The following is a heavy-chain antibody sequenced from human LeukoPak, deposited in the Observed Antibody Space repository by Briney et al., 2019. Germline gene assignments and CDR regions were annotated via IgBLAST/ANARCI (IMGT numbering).Heavy chain of an antibody. D-gene: IGHD3-10*01. CDR3: ARHFGTSYYYYYGMDV. J-gene: IGHJ6*02. Sequence: PSETLSLTCTVSGGSISSYYWSWIRQPPGKGLEWIGYIYYSGSTNYNPSLKSRVTISVDTSKNQFSLKLSSVTAADTAVYYCARHFGTSYYYYYGMDVWGQGTTVTVSS. CDR1: GGSISSYY. CDR2: IYYSGST. V-gene: IGHV4-59*08.